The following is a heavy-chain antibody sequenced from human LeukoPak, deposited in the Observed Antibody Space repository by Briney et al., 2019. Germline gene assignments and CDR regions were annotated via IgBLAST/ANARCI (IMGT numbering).Heavy chain of an antibody. V-gene: IGHV4-59*08. CDR1: GGSISRYY. CDR2: ISDIGSI. CDR3: AGHHPRNTVDF. D-gene: IGHD2-8*02. Sequence: SDTLSLTCTVSGGSISRYYWSWIRQPPGKGLEGIAYISDIGSINYNPSLKSRVTISLDTSKNQFSLKLSSVTAADTAVYYCAGHHPRNTVDFWGQGTLVTVSS. J-gene: IGHJ4*02.